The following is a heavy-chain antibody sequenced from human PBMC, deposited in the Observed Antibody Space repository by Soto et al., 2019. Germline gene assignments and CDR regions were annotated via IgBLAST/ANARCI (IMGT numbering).Heavy chain of an antibody. Sequence: SETLSLTCAVSGDSISRGGYSWTWIRQPPGKALEWIGNIYDSGSTSYNPSLKSRVTISVDTSKNQFSLRLTSVTAADTAVYFCARGSSSYYDYGTDVWGQGTTVTV. J-gene: IGHJ6*02. D-gene: IGHD6-6*01. CDR1: GDSISRGGYS. CDR3: ARGSSSYYDYGTDV. V-gene: IGHV4-30-2*01. CDR2: IYDSGST.